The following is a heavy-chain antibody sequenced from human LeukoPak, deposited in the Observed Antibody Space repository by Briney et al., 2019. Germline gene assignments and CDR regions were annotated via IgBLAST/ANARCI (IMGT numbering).Heavy chain of an antibody. CDR3: ASGYCSGGSCYWVDY. CDR2: IYTSGST. V-gene: IGHV4-4*07. Sequence: PSETPSLTCTVSGGSISSYYWSWIRQPAGKGLEWIGRIYTSGSTNYNPSLKSRVTISVNTSKNQFSLKLSSVTAADTAVYYCASGYCSGGSCYWVDYWGQGTLVTVSS. J-gene: IGHJ4*02. CDR1: GGSISSYY. D-gene: IGHD2-15*01.